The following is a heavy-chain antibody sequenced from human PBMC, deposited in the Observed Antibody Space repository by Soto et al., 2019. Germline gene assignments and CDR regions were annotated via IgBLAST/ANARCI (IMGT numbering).Heavy chain of an antibody. J-gene: IGHJ6*03. CDR3: ARDDILCSGGSCYWVPMDV. CDR2: IQSGGTT. V-gene: IGHV3-66*01. D-gene: IGHD2-15*01. CDR1: GFTVSSKY. Sequence: EVQLVESGGGLVQPGGSLRLYCAASGFTVSSKYMSWVRQAPGKGLEWVSLIQSGGTTYYADSVKGRFTISRDSSKNMLHLQMDSLRAEDTAVYYCARDDILCSGGSCYWVPMDVWAKGTTVTVSS.